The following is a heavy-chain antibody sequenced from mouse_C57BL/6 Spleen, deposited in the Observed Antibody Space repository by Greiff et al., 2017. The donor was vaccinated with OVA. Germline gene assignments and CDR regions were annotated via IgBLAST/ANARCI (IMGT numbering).Heavy chain of an antibody. V-gene: IGHV5-4*01. CDR1: GFTFSSYA. CDR2: ISDGGSYT. D-gene: IGHD1-1*01. Sequence: DVQLQESGGGLVKPGGSLKLSCAASGFTFSSYAMSWVRQTPEKKLEWVATISDGGSYTYYPDNVKGRFTISRDNAKNNLYLQMSHLKSEDTAMYYCARGGRFITTVVAFDYWGQGTTLTVSS. J-gene: IGHJ2*01. CDR3: ARGGRFITTVVAFDY.